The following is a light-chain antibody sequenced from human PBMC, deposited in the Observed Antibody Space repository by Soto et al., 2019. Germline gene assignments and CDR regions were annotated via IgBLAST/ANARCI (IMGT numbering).Light chain of an antibody. V-gene: IGKV3-15*01. CDR2: GAS. J-gene: IGKJ5*01. CDR1: QSVSSN. Sequence: EIVMTQSPATMSVSPGERATLSCRASQSVSSNLAWYQQKPGQAPRLLIYGASTRATGIPARFSGSGSGTEFTPTISSLQSEDFAVYYCQQYSSWPPITFGQGTRLEIK. CDR3: QQYSSWPPIT.